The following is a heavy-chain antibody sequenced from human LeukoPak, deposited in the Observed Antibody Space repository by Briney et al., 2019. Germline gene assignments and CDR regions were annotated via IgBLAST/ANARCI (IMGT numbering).Heavy chain of an antibody. CDR2: FHPEEGET. CDR3: ARGPPYSSSWYSTYYYYYMDV. D-gene: IGHD6-13*01. Sequence: SVKVSCKVAGYTLTELSMQWVRQARGKGIEWMGGFHPEEGETFYAQKFQGRVTMTTDTSTSTAYMELSSLRSEDTAVYYCARGPPYSSSWYSTYYYYYMDVWGKGTTVTISS. CDR1: GYTLTELS. V-gene: IGHV1-24*01. J-gene: IGHJ6*03.